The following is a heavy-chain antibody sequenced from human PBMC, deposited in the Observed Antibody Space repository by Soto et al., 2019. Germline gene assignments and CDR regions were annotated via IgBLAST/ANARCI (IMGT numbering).Heavy chain of an antibody. V-gene: IGHV1-46*01. D-gene: IGHD3-16*01. J-gene: IGHJ6*02. CDR3: GRGDRGMDV. CDR2: INPTGGGR. CDR1: GYNFMNHY. Sequence: QVQLVQSGAEVKKPGASVKVSCKASGYNFMNHYMHWVRQAPGQGLEWMGIINPTGGGRTYAQKFQDRVTMTTDTSTSTLYMELSSLRFEDTAVYYCGRGDRGMDVWGQGTTVTVSS.